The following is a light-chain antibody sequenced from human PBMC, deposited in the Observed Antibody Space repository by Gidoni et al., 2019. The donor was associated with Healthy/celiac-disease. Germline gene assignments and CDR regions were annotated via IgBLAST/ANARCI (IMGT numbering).Light chain of an antibody. V-gene: IGKV1-39*01. CDR1: QSISSY. J-gene: IGKJ2*01. Sequence: DLQMTQSPSSLSASVGDRVTITCRARQSISSYLNWYQQKPGKAPKLLIYAASSLQRGVPSRCSGSGSGTDFTLTISSLQPEDFATYYWQQSYRTPYTFGQGTKLEIK. CDR2: AAS. CDR3: QQSYRTPYT.